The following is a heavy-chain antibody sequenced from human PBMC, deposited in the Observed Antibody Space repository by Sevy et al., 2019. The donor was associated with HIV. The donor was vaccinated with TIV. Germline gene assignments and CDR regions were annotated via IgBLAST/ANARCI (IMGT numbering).Heavy chain of an antibody. Sequence: GEALKISCKASGDSFPSSWIGWVRHMPGKGLEWVGLIHPSDSDTRYSPSFQGHVTVSADNSSDTAYLQCGSLKASDTAMYYCTRPITRRAFHVWGQGTLVTVSS. J-gene: IGHJ3*01. CDR3: TRPITRRAFHV. D-gene: IGHD1-20*01. V-gene: IGHV5-51*01. CDR1: GDSFPSSW. CDR2: IHPSDSDT.